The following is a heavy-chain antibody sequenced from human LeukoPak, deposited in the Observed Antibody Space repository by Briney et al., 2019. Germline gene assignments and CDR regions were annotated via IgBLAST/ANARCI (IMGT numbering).Heavy chain of an antibody. CDR1: GGAFSSYT. D-gene: IGHD3-22*01. CDR3: ARGSAYYYDSSGYYYGYFQH. J-gene: IGHJ1*01. V-gene: IGHV1-69*02. Sequence: SVKVSCKASGGAFSSYTISWVRQAPGQGLEWMGRIIPILGIANYAQKFQGRVTITADKSTSTAYMELSSLRSEDTAVYYCARGSAYYYDSSGYYYGYFQHWGQGTLVTVSS. CDR2: IIPILGIA.